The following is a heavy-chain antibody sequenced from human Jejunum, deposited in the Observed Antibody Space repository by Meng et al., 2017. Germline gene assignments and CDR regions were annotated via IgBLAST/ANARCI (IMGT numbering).Heavy chain of an antibody. J-gene: IGHJ4*02. V-gene: IGHV7-4-1*02. CDR1: AYTFTNYD. CDR3: ATSGGGFDY. CDR2: INTKTGNP. Sequence: QGKLVQSGSDLKKPGALVKVSCMASAYTFTNYDINWVRQAPGQGLEWMGWINTKTGNPMYAQGFTGRFVFSLDTSVSTAHLHISTLTPEDTAVYYCATSGGGFDYWGQGTLVTVSS. D-gene: IGHD1-26*01.